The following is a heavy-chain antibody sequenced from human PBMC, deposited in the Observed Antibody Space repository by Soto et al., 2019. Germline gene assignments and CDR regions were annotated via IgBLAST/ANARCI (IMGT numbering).Heavy chain of an antibody. D-gene: IGHD5-12*01. CDR2: IIPIFGTA. CDR3: ARSLPLRFGDAFDI. V-gene: IGHV1-69*13. J-gene: IGHJ3*02. Sequence: SVKVSCKASGGTFSSYAISWVRQAPGQGLEWMGGIIPIFGTANYAQKFQGRVTITADESTSTAYMELSSLRSEDTAVYYCARSLPLRFGDAFDIWGQGTMVTVSS. CDR1: GGTFSSYA.